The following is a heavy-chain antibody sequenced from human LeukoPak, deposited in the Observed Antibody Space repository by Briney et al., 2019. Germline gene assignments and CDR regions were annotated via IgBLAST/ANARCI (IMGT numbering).Heavy chain of an antibody. CDR2: ISGSGDNT. CDR3: AKSTNSWLFFDY. V-gene: IGHV3-23*01. D-gene: IGHD6-13*01. CDR1: GFTFSSYA. J-gene: IGHJ4*02. Sequence: GGSLRLSCAASGFTFSSYAMSWVRQAPGKGLEWVSTISGSGDNTYYADSVKGRFTISRDNSKSTLYLQMSSLSAEDTAEYYCAKSTNSWLFFDYWGQGTLVTVSS.